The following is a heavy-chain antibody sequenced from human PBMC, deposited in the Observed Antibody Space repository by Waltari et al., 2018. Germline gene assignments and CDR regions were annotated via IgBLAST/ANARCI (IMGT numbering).Heavy chain of an antibody. CDR2: IKWDGSAT. D-gene: IGHD2-2*01. J-gene: IGHJ5*02. V-gene: IGHV3-7*03. CDR1: GFHFPGHG. CDR3: ARGSAGYVRVWDL. Sequence: EAQLMESGGGLVQPGGSLRLSRAASGFHFPGHGMTWVGRTPGKGLEWVANIKWDGSATWYAESLSGRFIISRDNARNSLFLQINSPSAEDTAIYYCARGSAGYVRVWDLWGQGTSVTVSS.